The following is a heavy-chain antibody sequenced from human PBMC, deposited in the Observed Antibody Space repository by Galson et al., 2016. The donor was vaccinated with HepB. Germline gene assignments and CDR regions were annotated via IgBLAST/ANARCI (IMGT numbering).Heavy chain of an antibody. V-gene: IGHV3-9*01. D-gene: IGHD1-26*01. J-gene: IGHJ5*02. CDR3: ARAHTTIVGAIGWFDP. CDR1: GFNFEDYA. Sequence: SLRLSCAASGFNFEDYAMYWVRQAPGKGLEWVSGISWNSASIGYADSVKGRVPISRDNAKNSLFLQMNSLRGEDTAFYYCARAHTTIVGAIGWFDPWGQGTLVTVSS. CDR2: ISWNSASI.